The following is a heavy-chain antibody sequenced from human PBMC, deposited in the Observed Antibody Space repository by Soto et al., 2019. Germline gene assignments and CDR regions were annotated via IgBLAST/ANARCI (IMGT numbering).Heavy chain of an antibody. Sequence: QITLNESGPTVVRPTETLTLTCRFSGFSLTTSGVGVGWVRQSPGKAPEWLALIYWDDDKRYSESLKSRLTITKETSKNQVVLTVANLDPTDTATYYCAHRVLRTVFGLVTTTAIYFDFWGQGTPVAVSS. J-gene: IGHJ4*02. CDR1: GFSLTTSGVG. CDR2: IYWDDDK. CDR3: AHRVLRTVFGLVTTTAIYFDF. V-gene: IGHV2-5*02. D-gene: IGHD3-3*01.